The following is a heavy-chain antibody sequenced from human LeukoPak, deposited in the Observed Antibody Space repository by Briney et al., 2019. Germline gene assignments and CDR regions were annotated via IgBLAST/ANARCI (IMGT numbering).Heavy chain of an antibody. CDR1: GFSFSNYA. J-gene: IGHJ4*02. D-gene: IGHD5-12*01. Sequence: GGSLRLSCAASGFSFSNYAMAWVRQAPGKGLEWVSSISGSGDSAYYADSVKGRFTISRDNSKNTLYLQMNSLRAEDTAVYYCANDRRGYDASHGGYWGQGALVTVSS. CDR2: ISGSGDSA. CDR3: ANDRRGYDASHGGY. V-gene: IGHV3-23*01.